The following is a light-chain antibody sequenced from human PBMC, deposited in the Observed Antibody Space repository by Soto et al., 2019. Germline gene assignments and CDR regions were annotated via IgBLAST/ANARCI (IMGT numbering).Light chain of an antibody. V-gene: IGLV2-14*01. J-gene: IGLJ3*02. CDR1: SSDVGRYNY. CDR2: EVN. CDR3: NSYTSSSTRV. Sequence: QSALTQPASVSGSPGQSITISCTGTSSDVGRYNYVSWYQQHPGKAPKLMIYEVNNRPSGVSNRFSGSKSGNTASLTISGLQAEDEADYYCNSYTSSSTRVFGGGTKLTVL.